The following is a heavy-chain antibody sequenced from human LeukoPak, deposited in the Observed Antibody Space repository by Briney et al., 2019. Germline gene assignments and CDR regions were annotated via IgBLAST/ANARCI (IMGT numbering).Heavy chain of an antibody. CDR1: GYSFINFNYW. D-gene: IGHD6-13*01. CDR2: IYLGDSDT. CDR3: ARHDAIGQQLVPRLVY. Sequence: GESLKISCQGFGYSFINFNYWIAWVRQMPGKGLEWMGIIYLGDSDTRYSPSFQGQVTISADKSINSAYLQWSSLKASDTAMYYCARHDAIGQQLVPRLVYWGQGTLVTVSS. V-gene: IGHV5-51*01. J-gene: IGHJ4*02.